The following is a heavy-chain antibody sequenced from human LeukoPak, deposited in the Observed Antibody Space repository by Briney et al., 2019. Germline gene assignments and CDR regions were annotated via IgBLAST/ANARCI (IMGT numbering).Heavy chain of an antibody. V-gene: IGHV3-23*01. D-gene: IGHD2-2*03. CDR2: NTGSGGST. CDR3: ARGGYCTGTNCPFDY. CDR1: GFTFSSYV. Sequence: GGSLRLSCAASGFTFSSYVMSWVRQAPGKGLEWVSANTGSGGSTYYADSVKGRFTISRDNSKNTLFLQMDSLRADDTAVYYCARGGYCTGTNCPFDYWGQGTLVTVSS. J-gene: IGHJ4*02.